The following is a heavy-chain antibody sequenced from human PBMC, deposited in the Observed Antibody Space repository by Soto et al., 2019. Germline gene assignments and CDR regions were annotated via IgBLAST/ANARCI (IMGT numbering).Heavy chain of an antibody. Sequence: GGSLRLSCAASGFTFSSYAMSWVRQAPGKGLEWVSAISGSGGSTYYADSVKGRFTISRDNSKNTLYLQMNSLRAEDTAVYYCAKGVVAATRGHLDYYYYMDVWGKGTTVTVSS. J-gene: IGHJ6*03. D-gene: IGHD2-15*01. V-gene: IGHV3-23*01. CDR3: AKGVVAATRGHLDYYYYMDV. CDR1: GFTFSSYA. CDR2: ISGSGGST.